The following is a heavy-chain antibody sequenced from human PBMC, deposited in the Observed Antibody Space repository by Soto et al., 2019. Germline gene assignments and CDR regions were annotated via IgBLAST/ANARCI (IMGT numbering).Heavy chain of an antibody. D-gene: IGHD6-13*01. Sequence: QVQLVQSGAEVKKPGASVKVSCKASGYTFTSYGISWVRQAPGQGLEWMGWISAYNGNTNYAQKLQGRVTMTTDTSTSTAYMELRSMSSDATSVYYCARNSSSWYVSYGMDVWGQGITFTVSS. CDR1: GYTFTSYG. CDR3: ARNSSSWYVSYGMDV. CDR2: ISAYNGNT. J-gene: IGHJ6*02. V-gene: IGHV1-18*01.